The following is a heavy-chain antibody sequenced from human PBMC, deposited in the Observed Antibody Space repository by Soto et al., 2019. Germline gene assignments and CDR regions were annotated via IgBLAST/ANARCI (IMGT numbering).Heavy chain of an antibody. CDR2: ISYDGSNK. V-gene: IGHV3-30*18. CDR3: AKPTNSGWYPYYFDY. D-gene: IGHD6-19*01. CDR1: GFTFSSYG. J-gene: IGHJ4*02. Sequence: GGSLRLSCAASGFTFSSYGMHWVRQAPGKGLEWVAVISYDGSNKYYADSVKGRFTISRDNSKNTLYLQMNSLRAEDTAVYYCAKPTNSGWYPYYFDYWGQGTLVTVSS.